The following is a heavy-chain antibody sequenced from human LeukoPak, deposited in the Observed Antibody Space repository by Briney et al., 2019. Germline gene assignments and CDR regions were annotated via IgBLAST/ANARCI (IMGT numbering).Heavy chain of an antibody. Sequence: GGSLRLSCAASGFTFSSYAMSWVRQAPGKGLEWVSAISGSGGSTYYADSVKGRFTISRDNSKNTLYLQMNSLRAEDTAVYYCAKAATTPIHCYYSYYMDVWGKGTTVTVSS. D-gene: IGHD6-25*01. J-gene: IGHJ6*03. V-gene: IGHV3-23*01. CDR3: AKAATTPIHCYYSYYMDV. CDR2: ISGSGGST. CDR1: GFTFSSYA.